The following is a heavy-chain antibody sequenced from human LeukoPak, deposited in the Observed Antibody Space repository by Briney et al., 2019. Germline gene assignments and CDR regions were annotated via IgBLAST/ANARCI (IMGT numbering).Heavy chain of an antibody. CDR3: ARATIQWLVPVWFDP. D-gene: IGHD6-19*01. Sequence: PSETLSLTCTVSGGSVSSGSYYWSWIRQPPGKGLEWIGYIYYTGSTNYNPSLKSRVTISLDTSKNQFSLRLSSVTAADTAVYSCARATIQWLVPVWFDPWGQGTLVTVSA. J-gene: IGHJ5*02. V-gene: IGHV4-61*01. CDR1: GGSVSSGSYY. CDR2: IYYTGST.